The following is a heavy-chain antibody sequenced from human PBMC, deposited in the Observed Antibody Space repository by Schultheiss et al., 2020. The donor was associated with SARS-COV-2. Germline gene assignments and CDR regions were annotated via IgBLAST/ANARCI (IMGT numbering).Heavy chain of an antibody. CDR2: IHYIGST. CDR1: GVSISTPNNY. D-gene: IGHD4-17*01. Sequence: SETLSFTCSVSGVSISTPNNYWGWIRQSPGKGLEWLGHIHYIGSTLYNPSLKSRISVSIGTSNDHISLRLSSVTAADTAVYYCAKIVYGDYSVYHYYVDVWGKGTTVTVSS. V-gene: IGHV4-39*07. J-gene: IGHJ6*03. CDR3: AKIVYGDYSVYHYYVDV.